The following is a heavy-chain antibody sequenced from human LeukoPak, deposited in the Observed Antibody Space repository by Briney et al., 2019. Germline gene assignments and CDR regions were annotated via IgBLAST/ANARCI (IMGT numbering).Heavy chain of an antibody. CDR3: AKRYSGSSGLYNFDY. Sequence: PGGSLRLSCAASGLTVSSNYMTWVRQAPGKGLEGVSSITGSTGSTYYADSVKGRFTISRDNSKNTLYLQMNSLRAEDTAVYYCAKRYSGSSGLYNFDYWGQGTLVTVSS. CDR1: GLTVSSNY. D-gene: IGHD1-26*01. V-gene: IGHV3-23*01. CDR2: ITGSTGST. J-gene: IGHJ4*02.